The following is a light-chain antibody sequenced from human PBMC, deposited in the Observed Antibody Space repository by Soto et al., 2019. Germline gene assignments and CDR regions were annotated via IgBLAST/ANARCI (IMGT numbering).Light chain of an antibody. CDR1: NIGSKS. Sequence: SYELTQPPSVSGAPGETATITCGGNNIGSKSVHWYQQKAGQAPVLTIYYDRDRSSGIPERFSGSNSGNTATLTISRVEAGDEADYYCQVWDNNSDHVVFGGGTKLTVL. CDR3: QVWDNNSDHVV. J-gene: IGLJ2*01. V-gene: IGLV3-21*04. CDR2: YDR.